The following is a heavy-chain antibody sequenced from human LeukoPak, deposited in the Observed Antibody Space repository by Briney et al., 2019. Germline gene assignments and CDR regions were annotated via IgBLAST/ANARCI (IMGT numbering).Heavy chain of an antibody. CDR2: ISAYNGNT. Sequence: ASVKVSCKASGYTFTSYGISWVRQAPGQGLEWMGWISAYNGNTNYAQKLQGRVTMTTDTSTSTAYMELRSLRSDDTAVYYCARANQALRYFDWLLSDNYYYYYMDVWGKGTTVTVSS. J-gene: IGHJ6*03. CDR1: GYTFTSYG. V-gene: IGHV1-18*01. D-gene: IGHD3-9*01. CDR3: ARANQALRYFDWLLSDNYYYYYMDV.